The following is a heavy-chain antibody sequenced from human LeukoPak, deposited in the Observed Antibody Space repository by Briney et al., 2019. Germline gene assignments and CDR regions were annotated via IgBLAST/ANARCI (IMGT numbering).Heavy chain of an antibody. Sequence: PSETLSLTCTVSGGSISSYYWSWIRQPPGKGLEWIGYIYYSGSTNYNPSLKSRVTISVDTSKNQFSLKLSSVTAADTAVYYCARHVTVFYYYYGMDVWGQGTTVTVSS. J-gene: IGHJ6*02. V-gene: IGHV4-59*08. CDR3: ARHVTVFYYYYGMDV. CDR1: GGSISSYY. D-gene: IGHD2-8*02. CDR2: IYYSGST.